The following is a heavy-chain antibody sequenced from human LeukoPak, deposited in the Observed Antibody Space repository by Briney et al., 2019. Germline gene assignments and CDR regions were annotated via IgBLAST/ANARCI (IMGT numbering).Heavy chain of an antibody. J-gene: IGHJ4*02. D-gene: IGHD3-10*01. CDR2: INHSGST. CDR3: ARLPNRDLLWFGKGRTNKYYFDY. V-gene: IGHV4-34*01. CDR1: GGSFSGYY. Sequence: SETLSLTCAVYGGSFSGYYWSWIRQPPGKGLEWIGEINHSGSTNYNPSLKSRVTISVDTSKNQFSLKLSSVTAADTAVYYCARLPNRDLLWFGKGRTNKYYFDYWGQGTLVTVSS.